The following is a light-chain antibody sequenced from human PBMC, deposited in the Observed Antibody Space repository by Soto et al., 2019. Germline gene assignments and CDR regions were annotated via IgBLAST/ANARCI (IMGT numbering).Light chain of an antibody. CDR2: DAS. J-gene: IGKJ1*01. Sequence: EIVLTQSPGTLSLSPPERANLXCRASQSVSTSKLAWYQQRPGQAPRLLMYDASRRATGIPDRFSGSGSGTDFTLTISRLEPEDVAVYYCQQYVNFVWTFGQGTKVDIK. CDR1: QSVSTSK. CDR3: QQYVNFVWT. V-gene: IGKV3-20*01.